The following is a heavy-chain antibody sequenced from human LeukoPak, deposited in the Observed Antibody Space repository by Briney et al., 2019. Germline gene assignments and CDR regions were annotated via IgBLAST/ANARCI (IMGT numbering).Heavy chain of an antibody. Sequence: GEPLNFSCRGSGYSFTSYSIGWARQLPGKGLEGMGIIYPVDSDTRYSPSFQGPFTISAEQPISTPYLQWSSLKASDTAMYYCARRRDDAFDIWGQGTMVTVSS. V-gene: IGHV5-51*01. CDR3: ARRRDDAFDI. CDR2: IYPVDSDT. CDR1: GYSFTSYS. D-gene: IGHD5-24*01. J-gene: IGHJ3*02.